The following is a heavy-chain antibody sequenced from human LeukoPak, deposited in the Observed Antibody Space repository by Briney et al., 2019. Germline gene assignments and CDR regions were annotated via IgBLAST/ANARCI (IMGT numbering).Heavy chain of an antibody. CDR2: MNPNSGNT. J-gene: IGHJ4*02. CDR3: ARQVDYDQFDY. V-gene: IGHV1-8*01. CDR1: GYTFTSYD. D-gene: IGHD4/OR15-4a*01. Sequence: ASVKVSCKASGYTFTSYDINWVRQATGQGLEWMGWMNPNSGNTGYAQKFQGRVTMTRDTSISTAYMELSRLRSDDTAVYYCARQVDYDQFDYWGQGTLVTVSS.